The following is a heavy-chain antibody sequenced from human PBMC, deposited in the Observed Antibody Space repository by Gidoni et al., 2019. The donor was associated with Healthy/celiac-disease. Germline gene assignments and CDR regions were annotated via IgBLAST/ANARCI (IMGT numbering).Heavy chain of an antibody. CDR2: SSGGGGRT. Sequence: EVQLLESGGGLVQPGGSLRLSCAASGFIFSSYAMSWVRQAPGKGLEWVSASSGGGGRTYYADSVKGRFTLSRDSSKNTLYLEMDSLRAEDTAVYYCAKGEDDSPFGWGQGTLVTVSS. CDR1: GFIFSSYA. CDR3: AKGEDDSPFG. J-gene: IGHJ4*02. D-gene: IGHD3-22*01. V-gene: IGHV3-23*01.